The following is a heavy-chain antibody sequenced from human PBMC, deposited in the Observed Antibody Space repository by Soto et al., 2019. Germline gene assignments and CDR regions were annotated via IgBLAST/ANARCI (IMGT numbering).Heavy chain of an antibody. J-gene: IGHJ4*02. CDR2: ILPVLGNT. Sequence: QVQLVQSGPQVKKPGSSVKVSCTTSGGTFGRYTISWVRQAPVQGLEWMGGILPVLGNTNVAQRFQDRLRFTADESTSTPYLELSSLRPEDTAVYYCARGSIVLTGTSAAFAHGGQGILLTVSS. D-gene: IGHD3-9*01. V-gene: IGHV1-69*16. CDR1: GGTFGRYT. CDR3: ARGSIVLTGTSAAFAH.